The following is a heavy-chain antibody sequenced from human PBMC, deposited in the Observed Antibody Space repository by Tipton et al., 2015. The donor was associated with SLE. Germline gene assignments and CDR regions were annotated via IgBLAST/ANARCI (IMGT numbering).Heavy chain of an antibody. CDR3: ARPYSGSRWDYYYGMDV. CDR2: IRYDGSNK. J-gene: IGHJ6*02. CDR1: GFTFSSYG. V-gene: IGHV3-30*02. Sequence: SLRLSCAASGFTFSSYGMHWVRQAPGKGLEWVAFIRYDGSNKYYADSMKGRFTISRDNSKNTLYLQMNSLRAEDTAVYYCARPYSGSRWDYYYGMDVWGQGTTVTVSS. D-gene: IGHD1-26*01.